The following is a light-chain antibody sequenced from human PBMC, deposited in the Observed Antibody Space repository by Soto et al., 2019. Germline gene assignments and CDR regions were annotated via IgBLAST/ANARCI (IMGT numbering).Light chain of an antibody. J-gene: IGKJ1*01. V-gene: IGKV1-39*01. CDR1: QSISSY. Sequence: DIQMTQSPSSLSASVGDRVTITCRASQSISSYLNWYQQKPGKAPKLLIYAASSLQSGVPSRFSGSGSGTDFTLTISSLQPEDFATYYCQQSYXTPKTFGQGTRWISN. CDR2: AAS. CDR3: QQSYXTPKT.